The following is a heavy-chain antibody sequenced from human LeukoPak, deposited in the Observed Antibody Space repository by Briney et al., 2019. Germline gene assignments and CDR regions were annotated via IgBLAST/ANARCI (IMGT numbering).Heavy chain of an antibody. J-gene: IGHJ4*02. CDR3: ASDNSSGWYYFDY. D-gene: IGHD6-19*01. CDR1: GFTFSSYA. V-gene: IGHV3-23*01. Sequence: GGSLRLSCAASGFTFSSYAMSWVRQAPGKGVEGVSAISGSGGSTYYADSVKGRFTISRDNSKNTLYLQMNSLRAEDTAVYYCASDNSSGWYYFDYWGQGTLVTVSS. CDR2: ISGSGGST.